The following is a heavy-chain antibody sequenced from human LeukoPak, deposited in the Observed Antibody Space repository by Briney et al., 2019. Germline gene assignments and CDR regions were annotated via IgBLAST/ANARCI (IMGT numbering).Heavy chain of an antibody. CDR1: GGSFSGYY. D-gene: IGHD6-6*01. V-gene: IGHV4-34*01. Sequence: SETLSLTCAAYGGSFSGYYWSWIRQPPGKGLEWIGEINHSGSTNYNPSLKSRVTISVDTSKNQFSLKLSSVTAADTAVYYCARHGGSSSSGIVDYWGQGTLVTVSS. CDR3: ARHGGSSSSGIVDY. J-gene: IGHJ4*02. CDR2: INHSGST.